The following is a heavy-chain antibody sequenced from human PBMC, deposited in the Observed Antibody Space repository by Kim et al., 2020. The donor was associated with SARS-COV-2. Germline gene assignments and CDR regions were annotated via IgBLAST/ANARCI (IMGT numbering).Heavy chain of an antibody. CDR3: ARGVVTAGAFWYFDL. CDR2: NYSGGST. V-gene: IGHV3-53*04. Sequence: GGSLRLSCAASGFTVSNNYMSWVRQAPGKGLEWVSVNYSGGSTYYADSVKGRFTISRHNSKNKLYLQMNSLRAEDTAVYYCARGVVTAGAFWYFDLWGRGTLVTVSS. J-gene: IGHJ2*01. D-gene: IGHD2-21*02. CDR1: GFTVSNNY.